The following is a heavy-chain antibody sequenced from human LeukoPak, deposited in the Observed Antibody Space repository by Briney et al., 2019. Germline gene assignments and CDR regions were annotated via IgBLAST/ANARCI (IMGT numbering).Heavy chain of an antibody. CDR1: GYTLTELS. D-gene: IGHD3-16*02. J-gene: IGHJ4*02. CDR3: ATGSLRLGEFSLGY. CDR2: FDPEDGET. V-gene: IGHV1-24*01. Sequence: GSVKVSCKVSGYTLTELSMHWVRQAPGKGLEWMGGFDPEDGETVYAQRFQGRVTMTEDTSTDTAYMELSSLRSEDTAVYYCATGSLRLGEFSLGYWGQGTLVTVSS.